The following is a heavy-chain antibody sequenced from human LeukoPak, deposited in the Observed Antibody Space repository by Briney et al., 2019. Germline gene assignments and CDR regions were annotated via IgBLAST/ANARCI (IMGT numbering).Heavy chain of an antibody. CDR2: IYYSGST. V-gene: IGHV4-59*01. CDR1: GGSISSYY. J-gene: IGHJ5*02. D-gene: IGHD3-10*01. Sequence: SETLSLACTVSGGSISSYYWSWIRQPPGKGLEWIGYIYYSGSTNYKPSLKSRVTISVDTSKNQFSLKLSSVTAADTAVYYCARGGYYGSGNDFRFDPWGQGTLVTVSS. CDR3: ARGGYYGSGNDFRFDP.